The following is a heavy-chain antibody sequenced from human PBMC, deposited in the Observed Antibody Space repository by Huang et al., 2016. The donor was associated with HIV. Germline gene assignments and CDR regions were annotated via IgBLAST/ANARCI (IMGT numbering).Heavy chain of an antibody. D-gene: IGHD3-22*01. J-gene: IGHJ4*02. CDR3: ARGDYYDSSGYHPGYFDY. V-gene: IGHV3-33*04. Sequence: VQLIESGGGVVQPGKSLRLSCAPSGFILSNYGMHWVRKARGKGLKGVAFIRNDVMKKNYADSVRGRFTVGRDNGNNTLFLQMRSLGVDDTAVYYCARGDYYDSSGYHPGYFDYLGQGILVTVSS. CDR2: IRNDVMKK. CDR1: GFILSNYG.